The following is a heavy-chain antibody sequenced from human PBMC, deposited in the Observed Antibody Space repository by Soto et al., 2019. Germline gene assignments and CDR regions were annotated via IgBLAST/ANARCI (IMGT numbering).Heavy chain of an antibody. V-gene: IGHV1-69*13. J-gene: IGHJ4*02. D-gene: IGHD2-2*02. Sequence: SVKVSCKASGGTFSSYAISWVRQAPGQGLEWMGGIIPIFGTANYAQKFQGRVTITADESTSTAYMELSSLRSEDTAVYYCARGGPLYDCSSTSCYSYWGQGTLVTVSS. CDR3: ARGGPLYDCSSTSCYSY. CDR1: GGTFSSYA. CDR2: IIPIFGTA.